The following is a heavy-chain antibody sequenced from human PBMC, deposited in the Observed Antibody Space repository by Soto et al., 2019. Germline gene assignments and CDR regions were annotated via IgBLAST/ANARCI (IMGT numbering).Heavy chain of an antibody. CDR1: GYTFNSYG. J-gene: IGHJ5*02. Sequence: GASVKVSCKASGYTFNSYGISWVRQAPGQGLEWMGWISAYNGNTNYAQKVQGRVTMTTDTSTSTAYMELRSLRSDDTAVYYCERDLEYQPQYPWGQGTLVTVSS. V-gene: IGHV1-18*04. CDR2: ISAYNGNT. D-gene: IGHD2-2*01. CDR3: ERDLEYQPQYP.